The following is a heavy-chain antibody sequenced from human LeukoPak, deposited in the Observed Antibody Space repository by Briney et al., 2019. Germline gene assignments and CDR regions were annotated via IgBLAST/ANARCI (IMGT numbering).Heavy chain of an antibody. CDR1: GFTFSSYW. Sequence: PGGSLRLSCAASGFTFSSYWMSWVRQAPGKGLEWVANINQDGSEKYYVDSVKGRFSISRDNAKNSLYLQMNSLRAEDTAVYYCVRYYGNVRFDYWGQGTLVTVSS. D-gene: IGHD4-17*01. J-gene: IGHJ4*02. CDR2: INQDGSEK. V-gene: IGHV3-7*05. CDR3: VRYYGNVRFDY.